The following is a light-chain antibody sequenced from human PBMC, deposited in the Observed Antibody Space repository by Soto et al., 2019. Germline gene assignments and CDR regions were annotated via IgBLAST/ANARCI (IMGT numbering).Light chain of an antibody. CDR3: QHYNSYSEA. CDR1: QSISSW. CDR2: KAS. V-gene: IGKV1-5*03. Sequence: DIQMNQSPTSLSVSVGGRVTITCRASQSISSWLAWYQQKQGKAPKLLIYKASTLKSGVPSRFSGSGSGTEFNLTISSLQPDDFATYYCQHYNSYSEAFGQGTKVDIK. J-gene: IGKJ1*01.